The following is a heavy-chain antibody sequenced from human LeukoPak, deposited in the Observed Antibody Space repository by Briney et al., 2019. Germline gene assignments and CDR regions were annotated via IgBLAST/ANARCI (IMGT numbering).Heavy chain of an antibody. Sequence: ASVKVSCKASGYTFTGYYMHWVRQAPGQGLEWMGWINPNSGGTNCAQKFQGRVTMTRDTSISTAYMELSRLRSDDTAVYYCARAQYGSGSYCGDYWGQGTLVTVSS. CDR2: INPNSGGT. CDR1: GYTFTGYY. CDR3: ARAQYGSGSYCGDY. V-gene: IGHV1-2*02. J-gene: IGHJ4*02. D-gene: IGHD3-10*01.